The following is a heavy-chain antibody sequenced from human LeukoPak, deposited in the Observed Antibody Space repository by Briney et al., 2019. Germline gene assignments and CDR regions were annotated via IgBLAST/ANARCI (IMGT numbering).Heavy chain of an antibody. J-gene: IGHJ3*02. CDR3: ARKGPSRGYHRFEDAFDI. CDR2: INHSGST. Sequence: KTSETLSLTCAVYGGSFSGYYWSWIRQPPGKGLEWIGEINHSGSTNYNPSLKSRVTISVDTSKNQFSLRLRSVTAADTAVYYCARKGPSRGYHRFEDAFDIWGQGTMVTVSS. V-gene: IGHV4-34*01. CDR1: GGSFSGYY. D-gene: IGHD3-10*01.